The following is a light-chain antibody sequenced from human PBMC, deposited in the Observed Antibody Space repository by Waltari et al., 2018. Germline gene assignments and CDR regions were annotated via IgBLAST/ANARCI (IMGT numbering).Light chain of an antibody. V-gene: IGLV3-25*02. CDR1: ALPKQY. CDR3: QSADSSGTMEV. Sequence: SYELPQPPSVSVSPGQTARITCSGDALPKQYAYWYQQKPGQAPGLVIYKDSERPSGIPERFSGSSSGTTVTVTISGVQAEDEADYYCQSADSSGTMEVFGGGTKLTVL. CDR2: KDS. J-gene: IGLJ2*01.